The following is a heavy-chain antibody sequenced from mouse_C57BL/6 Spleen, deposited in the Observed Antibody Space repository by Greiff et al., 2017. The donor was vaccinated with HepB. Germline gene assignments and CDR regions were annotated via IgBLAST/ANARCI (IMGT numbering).Heavy chain of an antibody. CDR3: ARFSSNYYGSSYGGGYYAMDY. J-gene: IGHJ4*01. D-gene: IGHD1-1*01. V-gene: IGHV1-64*01. CDR2: IHPNSGST. CDR1: GYTFTSYW. Sequence: QVQLQQPGAELVKPGASVKLSCKASGYTFTSYWMHWVKQRPGQGLEWIGMIHPNSGSTNYNEKFKSKATLTVDKSSSTAYMQLSSLTSEDSAVYYCARFSSNYYGSSYGGGYYAMDYWGQGTSVTVSS.